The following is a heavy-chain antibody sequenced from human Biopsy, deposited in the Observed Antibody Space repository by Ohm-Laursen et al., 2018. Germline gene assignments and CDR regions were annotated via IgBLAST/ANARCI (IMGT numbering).Heavy chain of an antibody. J-gene: IGHJ4*02. CDR3: ARGRLRAVARFDY. V-gene: IGHV4-34*01. D-gene: IGHD6-19*01. CDR1: GGSFSGYY. Sequence: GTLSLTCAVYGGSFSGYYWSWIRQPPGKGLEWIGEINHSGSTNYNPSLKSRVTISVDASKNQFSLKLSSVTAADTAVYYCARGRLRAVARFDYWGQGTLVTVSS. CDR2: INHSGST.